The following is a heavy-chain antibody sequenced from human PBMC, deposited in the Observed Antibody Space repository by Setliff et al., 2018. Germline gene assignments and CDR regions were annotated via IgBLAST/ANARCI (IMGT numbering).Heavy chain of an antibody. V-gene: IGHV4-38-2*01. CDR3: ATLTGDRGVDY. J-gene: IGHJ4*02. Sequence: SETLSLTCAVSGYSISSGYNWGWIRQPPGKGLEWIASIYYRGSTSYNSSLKSRVSISVDTSKNQFSLNLNSVTAADTAVYYCATLTGDRGVDYWGQGRLGTVSS. D-gene: IGHD7-27*01. CDR1: GYSISSGYN. CDR2: IYYRGST.